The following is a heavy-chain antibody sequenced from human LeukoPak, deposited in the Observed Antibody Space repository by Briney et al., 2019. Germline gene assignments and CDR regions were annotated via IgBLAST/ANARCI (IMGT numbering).Heavy chain of an antibody. Sequence: SVKVSCKASGGTFSSYAISWVRQAPGQGLEWMGGIIPIFGTANYAQKFQGRVTITTDESTSTAYMELSSLRSEDTAVYYCARSQSGSYNLDPWGQGTLVTVYS. CDR3: ARSQSGSYNLDP. CDR1: GGTFSSYA. V-gene: IGHV1-69*05. D-gene: IGHD1-26*01. J-gene: IGHJ5*02. CDR2: IIPIFGTA.